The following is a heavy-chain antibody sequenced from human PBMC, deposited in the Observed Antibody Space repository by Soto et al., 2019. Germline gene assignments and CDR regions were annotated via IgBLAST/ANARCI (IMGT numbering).Heavy chain of an antibody. Sequence: KPSETLSLTCTVSGGSISSGDYYWSWIRQPPGKGLEWIGYIYYSGSTYYNPSLKSRVTISVDTSKNQFSLKLSSVTAADTAVYYCDRVLYSYGMDVWGQGTTVTVSS. CDR2: IYYSGST. D-gene: IGHD2-15*01. J-gene: IGHJ6*02. CDR3: DRVLYSYGMDV. V-gene: IGHV4-30-4*01. CDR1: GGSISSGDYY.